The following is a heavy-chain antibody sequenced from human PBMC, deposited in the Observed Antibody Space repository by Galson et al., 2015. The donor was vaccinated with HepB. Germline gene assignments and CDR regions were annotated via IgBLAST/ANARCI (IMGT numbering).Heavy chain of an antibody. Sequence: SLRLSCAASGFTFSSYAMHWVRQAPGKGLEWVAVISYDGSNKYYADSVKGRFTISRDNSKNTLYLQMNSLRAEDTAVYYCARGFIAAAGTMVADYWGQGTLVTVSS. V-gene: IGHV3-30*04. CDR1: GFTFSSYA. CDR3: ARGFIAAAGTMVADY. CDR2: ISYDGSNK. J-gene: IGHJ4*02. D-gene: IGHD6-13*01.